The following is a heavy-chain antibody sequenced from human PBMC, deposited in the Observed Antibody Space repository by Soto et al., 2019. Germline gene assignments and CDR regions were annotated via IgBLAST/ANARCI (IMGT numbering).Heavy chain of an antibody. D-gene: IGHD3-9*01. CDR3: AREAGYDILTGYEHYDAFDI. CDR1: GYTFTSYG. V-gene: IGHV1-18*01. CDR2: ISAYNGNT. Sequence: ASVKVSCKASGYTFTSYGISWVRQAPGQGLEWMGWISAYNGNTNYAQKLQGRVTMTTDTSTSTAYMELRSLRSDDTAVYYCAREAGYDILTGYEHYDAFDIWGQGTMVTVSS. J-gene: IGHJ3*02.